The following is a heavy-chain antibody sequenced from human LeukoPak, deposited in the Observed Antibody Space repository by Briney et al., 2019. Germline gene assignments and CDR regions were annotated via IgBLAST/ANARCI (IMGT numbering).Heavy chain of an antibody. CDR1: GFTFSSYT. D-gene: IGHD2-8*01. J-gene: IGHJ4*02. CDR3: AKVGGIVLMVYAAVDY. V-gene: IGHV3-23*01. Sequence: GGSLRLSCAASGFTFSSYTMNWVRQAPGKGLEWVSVISSSGGSTNYADSVKGRFTISRDNSKSTVHLQMNSLRPEGTAVYYCAKVGGIVLMVYAAVDYWGQGTLVTVSS. CDR2: ISSSGGST.